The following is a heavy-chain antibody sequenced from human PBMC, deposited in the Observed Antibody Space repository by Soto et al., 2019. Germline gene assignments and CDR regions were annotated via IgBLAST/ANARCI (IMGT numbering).Heavy chain of an antibody. CDR3: AKTRGAMIYAISVYGMDV. Sequence: EVQLLESGGGFIHPGGSLRLSCAASGFSFSSFAMNWVRQAPGKGLEWVSIISGSADSTFYADSVQGRFTISRDNSKSTLYLQTNSLRAEDTAVYYCAKTRGAMIYAISVYGMDVWGQGTTVTVSS. CDR2: ISGSADST. CDR1: GFSFSSFA. J-gene: IGHJ6*02. D-gene: IGHD2-8*01. V-gene: IGHV3-23*01.